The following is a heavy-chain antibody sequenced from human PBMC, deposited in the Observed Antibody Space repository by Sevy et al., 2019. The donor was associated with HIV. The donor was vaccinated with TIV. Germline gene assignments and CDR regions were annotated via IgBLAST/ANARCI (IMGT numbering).Heavy chain of an antibody. CDR2: ISGSGGST. CDR1: GFTFSSYA. D-gene: IGHD3-10*01. Sequence: GGSLRLSCAASGFTFSSYAMSWVRQAPGKGLEWVSAISGSGGSTYYADSMKGRFTISRDNSKNTLYLQMNSLRAEDTAVYYCAKYGRTAFRYYYYYYMDVWGKGTTVTVSS. V-gene: IGHV3-23*01. CDR3: AKYGRTAFRYYYYYYMDV. J-gene: IGHJ6*03.